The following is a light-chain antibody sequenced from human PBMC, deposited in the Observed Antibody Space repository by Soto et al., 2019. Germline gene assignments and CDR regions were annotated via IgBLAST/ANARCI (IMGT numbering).Light chain of an antibody. Sequence: QSVLTQPASVSASPGQSITISCTGTRGDIGGYNYVSWYQQHPGKAPKLMIYDVYHRPSGVSNRFSASKSGNTASLTISGLQAEDEADYCCSSYTSSTTLVFGTGTKVTV. CDR1: RGDIGGYNY. CDR3: SSYTSSTTLV. CDR2: DVY. J-gene: IGLJ1*01. V-gene: IGLV2-14*03.